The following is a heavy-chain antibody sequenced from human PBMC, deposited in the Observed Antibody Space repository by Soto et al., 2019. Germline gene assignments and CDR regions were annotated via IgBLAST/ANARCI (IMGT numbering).Heavy chain of an antibody. Sequence: QVQLVQSGAEVKKPGSSVKVSCKASGGTFSSYAISWVRQAPGQGLEWMGGIIPIFGTANYAQKFQGRVTITADESTSTAYMQLSSLRSEDTAVYYCARVLAVDTAMAHGFDYWGQGTLVTVSS. D-gene: IGHD5-18*01. CDR3: ARVLAVDTAMAHGFDY. CDR1: GGTFSSYA. V-gene: IGHV1-69*12. J-gene: IGHJ4*02. CDR2: IIPIFGTA.